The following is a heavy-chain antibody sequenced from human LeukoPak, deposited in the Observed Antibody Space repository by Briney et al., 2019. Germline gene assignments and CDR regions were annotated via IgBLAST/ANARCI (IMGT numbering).Heavy chain of an antibody. D-gene: IGHD3-10*01. Sequence: GASVKVSCKASGYTFSSYGISWVRQAPGQGLEWMGWISGYNVNTKYAQKLQGRVTMTTDTSTSTAYMELRNLRSDDTAVYYCASTESLWFGELLYGLDYWGQGTLVTVSP. CDR3: ASTESLWFGELLYGLDY. CDR2: ISGYNVNT. V-gene: IGHV1-18*01. CDR1: GYTFSSYG. J-gene: IGHJ4*02.